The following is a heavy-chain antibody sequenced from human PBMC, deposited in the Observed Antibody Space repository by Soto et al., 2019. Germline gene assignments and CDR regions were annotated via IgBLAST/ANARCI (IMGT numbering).Heavy chain of an antibody. V-gene: IGHV3-48*01. CDR2: ISSSSSTI. CDR3: ASEFSGYDYYYYYYYMDV. Sequence: GGSLRLSCEASGFTFSSYSMNWVRQAPGKGLEWVSYISSSSSTIYYADSVKGRFTISRDNAENSLYLQMNSLRAEDTAVYYCASEFSGYDYYYYYYYMDVWGKGTTVTVSS. J-gene: IGHJ6*03. D-gene: IGHD5-12*01. CDR1: GFTFSSYS.